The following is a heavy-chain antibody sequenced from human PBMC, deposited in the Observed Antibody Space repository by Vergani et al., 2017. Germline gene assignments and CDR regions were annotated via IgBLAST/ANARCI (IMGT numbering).Heavy chain of an antibody. D-gene: IGHD6-6*01. V-gene: IGHV1-2*02. CDR1: GYTFTGYY. Sequence: QVQLVQSGAEVKKPGASVKVSCKASGYTFTGYYMHWVRQAPGQGLEWMGWINPNSGGTNYAQKFQGRVTMTRDTSISTAYMELSRLRSYDTAVYYCSRDLRIAARRPGGLGYGGQGTLVTVSS. CDR2: INPNSGGT. CDR3: SRDLRIAARRPGGLGY. J-gene: IGHJ4*02.